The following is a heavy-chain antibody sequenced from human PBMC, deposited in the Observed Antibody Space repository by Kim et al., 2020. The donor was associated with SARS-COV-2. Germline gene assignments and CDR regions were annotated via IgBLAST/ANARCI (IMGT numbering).Heavy chain of an antibody. V-gene: IGHV1-46*01. D-gene: IGHD3-10*01. J-gene: IGHJ6*02. Sequence: AQKCQGRVTMTRDTSTSTVYVELYSLRSEDTAVYYCARDSYGSGYYYGMDVWGQGTTVTVSS. CDR3: ARDSYGSGYYYGMDV.